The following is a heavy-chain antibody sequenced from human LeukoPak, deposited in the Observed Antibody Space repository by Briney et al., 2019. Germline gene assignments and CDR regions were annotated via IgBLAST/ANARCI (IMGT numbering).Heavy chain of an antibody. CDR2: IERKIDGGGTA. CDR1: GFPYSHAW. D-gene: IGHD3-10*01. Sequence: PGGSLRLSCGASGFPYSHAWMSWLRQAPGKGLEWVGRIERKIDGGGTADYAAPVKGRSTISRNDSRNTLYLQMNSLETEDTGVYYCTDNLHYFASDWGQGTLVTVSS. J-gene: IGHJ4*02. V-gene: IGHV3-15*04. CDR3: TDNLHYFASD.